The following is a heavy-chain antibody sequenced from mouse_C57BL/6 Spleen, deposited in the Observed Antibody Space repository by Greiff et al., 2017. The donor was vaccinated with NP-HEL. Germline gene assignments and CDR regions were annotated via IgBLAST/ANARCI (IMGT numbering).Heavy chain of an antibody. J-gene: IGHJ2*01. CDR1: GYAFTNYL. D-gene: IGHD1-1*01. Sequence: VQLQQSGAELVRPGTSVKVSCKASGYAFTNYLIEWVKQRPGQGLEWIGVINPGSGGTNYNEKLKGKATLTADKSSSTAYMQLSSLTSEDSAVYFCARRITTVVAYFDYWGQGTTLTVSS. CDR2: INPGSGGT. CDR3: ARRITTVVAYFDY. V-gene: IGHV1-54*01.